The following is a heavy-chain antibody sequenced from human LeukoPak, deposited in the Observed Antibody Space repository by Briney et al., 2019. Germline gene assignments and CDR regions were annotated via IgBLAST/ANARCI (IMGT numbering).Heavy chain of an antibody. D-gene: IGHD3-3*01. V-gene: IGHV4-59*01. CDR1: GGFISSYY. J-gene: IGHJ6*02. CDR3: ARDFYDFWSGPGGFHYGMDV. CDR2: IYYSGST. Sequence: PSETLSLTCTVSGGFISSYYWSWIRQPPGKGLEWIGYIYYSGSTNYSPSLKSRVTISVDTSKNQFSLKLSSVTAADTAVYYCARDFYDFWSGPGGFHYGMDVWGQGTTVTVSS.